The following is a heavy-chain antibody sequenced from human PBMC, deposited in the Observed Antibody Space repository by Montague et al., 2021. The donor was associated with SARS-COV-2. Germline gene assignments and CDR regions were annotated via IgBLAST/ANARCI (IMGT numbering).Heavy chain of an antibody. CDR2: TNQSGST. Sequence: SETLSLTCAVYGGSFSGYYLEWIRQPPGKGLELMGETNQSGSTNYNPSLKSRVTIAVDTSKNQFSLKVTSVTAADTAVFYCARSTVTNAPFGFSNKLRSRYNGMDVWGQGTTVTVSS. J-gene: IGHJ6*02. CDR1: GGSFSGYY. CDR3: ARSTVTNAPFGFSNKLRSRYNGMDV. D-gene: IGHD4-17*01. V-gene: IGHV4-34*01.